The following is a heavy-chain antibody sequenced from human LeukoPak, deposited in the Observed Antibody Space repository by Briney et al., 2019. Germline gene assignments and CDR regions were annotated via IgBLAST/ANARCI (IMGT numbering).Heavy chain of an antibody. J-gene: IGHJ4*02. CDR2: ISYSSETI. V-gene: IGHV3-9*01. D-gene: IGHD6-13*01. CDR3: AKVVLHSRPPDY. CDR1: GFPFDEHA. Sequence: GGSLRLSCAASGFPFDEHAMHWVRQAPGKGLEWVSGISYSSETIGYVDSVKGRFTISRDNVRKSLYLQMNSLRAEDTALYYCAKVVLHSRPPDYWGQGTLVTVSS.